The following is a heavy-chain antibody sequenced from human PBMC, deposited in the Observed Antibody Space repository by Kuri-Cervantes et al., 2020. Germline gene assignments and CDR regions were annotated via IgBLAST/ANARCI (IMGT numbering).Heavy chain of an antibody. CDR2: ISYDGSNK. Sequence: GRSLRLSCTVSGFTFSSYGMHWVRQAPGKGLEWVAVISYDGSNKYYADSVKGRFTISRDNSKNTLYLQMNSLRAEDTAVYYCARDRLRLVSDDAFDIWGQGTMVTVSS. CDR3: ARDRLRLVSDDAFDI. CDR1: GFTFSSYG. J-gene: IGHJ3*02. D-gene: IGHD6-19*01. V-gene: IGHV3-30*03.